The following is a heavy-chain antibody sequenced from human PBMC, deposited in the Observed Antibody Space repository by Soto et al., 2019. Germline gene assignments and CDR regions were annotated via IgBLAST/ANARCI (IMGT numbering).Heavy chain of an antibody. CDR1: GFTFDDYA. CDR3: AKDISLGELSAPDH. CDR2: MSWNRGSI. D-gene: IGHD3-16*02. J-gene: IGHJ4*02. V-gene: IGHV3-9*01. Sequence: SLILSCVASGFTFDDYAMHWVRQAPGKGLEWVSGMSWNRGSIVYADSVKGRFTISRDNAKNSLYLQMNSLRPEDSALYYCAKDISLGELSAPDHCCQGTLSTVSS.